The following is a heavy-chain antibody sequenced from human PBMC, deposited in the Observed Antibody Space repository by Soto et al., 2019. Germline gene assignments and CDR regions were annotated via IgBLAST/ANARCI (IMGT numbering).Heavy chain of an antibody. Sequence: AVKVSCKASGYTFTGHFMHWVRQAPGQGLEGMGWVNPNSGGTKYAQKFQGRVTMNRDTSISTAYMELSRMRSDDTAVYYCASNLSSDGYNLAWNYWGQGTLVTVSS. CDR1: GYTFTGHF. CDR2: VNPNSGGT. CDR3: ASNLSSDGYNLAWNY. J-gene: IGHJ4*02. V-gene: IGHV1-2*02. D-gene: IGHD5-12*01.